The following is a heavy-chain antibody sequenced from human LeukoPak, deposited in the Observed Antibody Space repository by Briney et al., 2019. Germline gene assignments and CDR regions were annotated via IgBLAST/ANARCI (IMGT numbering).Heavy chain of an antibody. CDR2: ISSSSSTI. CDR3: ARDGGIAAAGPLVRYFDL. V-gene: IGHV3-48*04. D-gene: IGHD6-13*01. J-gene: IGHJ2*01. CDR1: GFTFSSYS. Sequence: GGSLRLSCAASGFTFSSYSMNWVRQAPGKGLEWVSYISSSSSTIYYADSLKGRFTISRDNAKNSLYLQMNSLRAEDTAVYYCARDGGIAAAGPLVRYFDLWGRGTLVTVSS.